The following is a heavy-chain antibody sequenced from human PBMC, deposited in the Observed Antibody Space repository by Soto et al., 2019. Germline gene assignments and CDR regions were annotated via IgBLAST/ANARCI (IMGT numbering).Heavy chain of an antibody. CDR2: INHSGST. D-gene: IGHD6-13*01. CDR1: GGSFSGYY. CDR3: ARGRLAAAGTRAWDY. J-gene: IGHJ4*02. V-gene: IGHV4-34*01. Sequence: PSETLSLTCAVYGGSFSGYYWSWIRQPPGKGLEWIGEINHSGSTNYNPSLKSRVTISVDTSKNQFSLKLSSVTAADTAVYYCARGRLAAAGTRAWDYWGQGTLVTVS.